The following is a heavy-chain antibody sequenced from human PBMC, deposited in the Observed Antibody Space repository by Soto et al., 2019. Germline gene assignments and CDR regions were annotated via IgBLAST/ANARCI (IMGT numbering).Heavy chain of an antibody. CDR2: IYYSGST. V-gene: IGHV4-59*01. CDR1: GGSISSYY. Sequence: ETLSLTCTVSGGSISSYYWSWIRQPPGKGLEWIGYIYYSGSTNYNPSLKSRVTISVDTSKNQFSLKLSSVTAADTAVYYCARAITMVRGVIFERFAYWGQGTLVTVSS. D-gene: IGHD3-10*01. CDR3: ARAITMVRGVIFERFAY. J-gene: IGHJ4*02.